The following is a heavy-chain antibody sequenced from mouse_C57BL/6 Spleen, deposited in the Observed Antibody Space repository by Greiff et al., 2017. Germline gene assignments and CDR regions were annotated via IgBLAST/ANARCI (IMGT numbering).Heavy chain of an antibody. CDR1: GFTFSSYT. D-gene: IGHD2-12*01. J-gene: IGHJ4*01. CDR3: ARRGYSYYYAMDY. Sequence: EVNVVESGGGLVKPGGSLKLSCAASGFTFSSYTMSWVRQTPEKRLEWVATISGGGGNTYYPDSVKGRFTISRDNAKNTLYLQMSSLRSEDTALYYCARRGYSYYYAMDYWGQGTSVTVSS. CDR2: ISGGGGNT. V-gene: IGHV5-9*01.